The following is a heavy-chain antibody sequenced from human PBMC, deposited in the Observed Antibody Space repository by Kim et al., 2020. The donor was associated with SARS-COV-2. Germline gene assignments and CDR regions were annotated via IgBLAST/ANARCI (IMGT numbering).Heavy chain of an antibody. CDR1: GGSISSGGYY. J-gene: IGHJ4*02. Sequence: SETLSLTCTVSGGSISSGGYYWSWIRQHPGKGLEWIGYIYYSGSTYYNPSLKSRVTISVDTSKNQFSLKLSSVTAADTAVYYCARVVSSSWYLDYWGQGTLVTVSS. CDR3: ARVVSSSWYLDY. V-gene: IGHV4-31*03. D-gene: IGHD6-13*01. CDR2: IYYSGST.